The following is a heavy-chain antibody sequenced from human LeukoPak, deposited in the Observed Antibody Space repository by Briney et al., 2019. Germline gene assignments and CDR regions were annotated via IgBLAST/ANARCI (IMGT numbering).Heavy chain of an antibody. J-gene: IGHJ4*02. CDR2: IYHSGST. CDR3: ARQNYDFWSGYYGLYFDY. Sequence: PSETLSLTCAVSGYSISSGYYWGWIRQPPGKGLEWIGSIYHSGSTYYNPSLKSRVTISVDASKNQFSLKLSSVTAADTAVYYCARQNYDFWSGYYGLYFDYWGQGTLVTVSS. CDR1: GYSISSGYY. D-gene: IGHD3-3*01. V-gene: IGHV4-38-2*01.